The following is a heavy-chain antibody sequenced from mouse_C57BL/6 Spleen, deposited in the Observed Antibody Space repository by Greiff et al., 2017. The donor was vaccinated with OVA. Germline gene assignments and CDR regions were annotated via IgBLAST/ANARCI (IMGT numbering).Heavy chain of an antibody. J-gene: IGHJ4*01. Sequence: VKVVESGAELVKPGASVKISCKASGYAFSSYWMNWVKQRPGKGLEWIGQIYPGDGDTNYNGKFKGKATLTADKSSSTAYMQLSSLTSEDSAVYFCARSNYNAMDYWGQGTSVTVSS. CDR2: IYPGDGDT. CDR3: ARSNYNAMDY. D-gene: IGHD2-5*01. CDR1: GYAFSSYW. V-gene: IGHV1-80*01.